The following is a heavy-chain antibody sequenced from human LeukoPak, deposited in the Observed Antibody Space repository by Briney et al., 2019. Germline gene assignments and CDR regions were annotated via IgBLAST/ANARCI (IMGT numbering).Heavy chain of an antibody. CDR1: GYTFTSYY. CDR2: INPSGGST. V-gene: IGHV1-46*01. Sequence: ASVKVSCTASGYTFTSYYMHWVRQAPGQGLEWVGIINPSGGSTSYAQKFQGRVTMTRDTSTSTVYMELSSLRSEDTAVYYCARGLGMVPGPNWFDPWGQGTLVTVSS. CDR3: ARGLGMVPGPNWFDP. J-gene: IGHJ5*02. D-gene: IGHD5-24*01.